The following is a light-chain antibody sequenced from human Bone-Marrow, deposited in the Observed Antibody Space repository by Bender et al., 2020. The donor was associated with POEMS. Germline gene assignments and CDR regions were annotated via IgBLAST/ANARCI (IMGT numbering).Light chain of an antibody. CDR2: EGS. V-gene: IGLV2-23*01. Sequence: QSALTQPASVSGSPGQSITISCTGTSSDVGSYKFVSWYQQHPGKAPKVMIYEGSKRPSGVSNRFSGSKSGKTASLTISGLQPEDEADYYCCSYAGTSSWVFGGGTKLTVL. CDR1: SSDVGSYKF. CDR3: CSYAGTSSWV. J-gene: IGLJ3*02.